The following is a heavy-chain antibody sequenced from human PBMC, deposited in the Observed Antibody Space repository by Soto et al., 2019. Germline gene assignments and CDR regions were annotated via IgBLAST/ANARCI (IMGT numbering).Heavy chain of an antibody. CDR3: ARDRGGIAAAGSPFDY. CDR2: ISYDGSNK. CDR1: GFTFSSYA. V-gene: IGHV3-30-3*01. Sequence: LRLSCAASGFTFSSYAMHWVRQAPGKGLEWVAVISYDGSNKYYADSVKGRFTISTDNSKNTLYLHMNSLRAEDTAVYYCARDRGGIAAAGSPFDYWGQGTLVTVSS. D-gene: IGHD6-13*01. J-gene: IGHJ4*02.